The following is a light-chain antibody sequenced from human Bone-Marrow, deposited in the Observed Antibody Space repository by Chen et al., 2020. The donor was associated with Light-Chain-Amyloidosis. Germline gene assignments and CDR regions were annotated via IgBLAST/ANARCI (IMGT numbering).Light chain of an antibody. CDR1: DLPTKY. CDR2: RDT. CDR3: QSADSSGTYEVI. J-gene: IGLJ2*01. Sequence: SYDLTQPPSVSVSPGQTARITCSGDDLPTKYAYWYQQKPGQAPVLVIHRDTERPSGISERFSGSSSGTTATLNISGVQEEDEADYHCQSADSSGTYEVIFGGGNKLTVL. V-gene: IGLV3-25*03.